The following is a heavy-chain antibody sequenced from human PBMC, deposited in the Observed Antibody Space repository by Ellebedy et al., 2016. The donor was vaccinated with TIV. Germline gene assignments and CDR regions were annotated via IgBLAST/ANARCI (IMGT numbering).Heavy chain of an antibody. CDR2: VSGSGHTT. V-gene: IGHV3-23*01. CDR3: AKDIGSSDEAFDI. J-gene: IGHJ3*02. CDR1: GFTFSNSG. Sequence: GESLKISXAASGFTFSNSGMSWVRQAPGKGLEWVSAVSGSGHTTYYADSVKGRFTISRDNSENTLYLQMNSLRTEDTGVYYCAKDIGSSDEAFDIWGQGTMVTVSS. D-gene: IGHD3-16*02.